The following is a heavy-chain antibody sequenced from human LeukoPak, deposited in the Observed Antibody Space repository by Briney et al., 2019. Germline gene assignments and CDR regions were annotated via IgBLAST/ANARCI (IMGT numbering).Heavy chain of an antibody. CDR1: GGSISSGSYD. Sequence: PSQTLSLTCTVSGGSISSGSYDWYWIRQPAGKGLEWIGHIYTSGSSDYNPSLKSRVTISVDTSKNQFSLKLTSVTAADTAVYYCTKGRGIWGQGTLVTVSS. CDR2: IYTSGSS. CDR3: TKGRGI. D-gene: IGHD3-10*01. J-gene: IGHJ4*02. V-gene: IGHV4-61*09.